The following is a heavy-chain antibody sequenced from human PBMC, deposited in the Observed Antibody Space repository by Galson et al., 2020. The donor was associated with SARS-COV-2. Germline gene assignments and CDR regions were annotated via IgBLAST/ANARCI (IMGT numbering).Heavy chain of an antibody. V-gene: IGHV3-7*05. Sequence: GESLKISCAASGFTFSSYWMSWVRQAPGKGLEWVANIKQDGSEKYYVDSVKGRFTISRDNAKNSLYLQMNSLRAEDMAVYYCARAWGAVAGTNFDYWGQGTLVTVSS. D-gene: IGHD6-19*01. CDR3: ARAWGAVAGTNFDY. J-gene: IGHJ4*02. CDR2: IKQDGSEK. CDR1: GFTFSSYW.